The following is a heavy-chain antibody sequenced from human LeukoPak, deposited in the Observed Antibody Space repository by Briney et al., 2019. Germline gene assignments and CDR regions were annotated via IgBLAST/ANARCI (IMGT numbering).Heavy chain of an antibody. CDR1: GYSFTSYW. CDR2: IYPGDSDT. CDR3: ARRDPVGYCSSTSCSDLVAEYFQH. D-gene: IGHD2-2*01. Sequence: GESLKISCKGSGYSFTSYWIGWVRQMPGKGLEWMGIIYPGDSDTRYSPSFQGQVTISADKSISTAYLQWSSLKASDTAMYYCARRDPVGYCSSTSCSDLVAEYFQHWGQGTLVTVSS. V-gene: IGHV5-51*01. J-gene: IGHJ1*01.